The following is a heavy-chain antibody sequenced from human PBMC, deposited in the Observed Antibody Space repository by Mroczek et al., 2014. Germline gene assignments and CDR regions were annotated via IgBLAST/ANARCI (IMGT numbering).Heavy chain of an antibody. D-gene: IGHD6-19*01. CDR2: INHSGST. Sequence: QVQLQQWGAGLLKPSETLSLTCAVYGGSFSGYYWSWIRQPPGKGLEWIGEINHSGSTNYNPSLKSRVTISVDTSKNQFSLKLSSVTAADTAVYYCARGLYSSGWYWSWFDPWGQGTLVTVSS. J-gene: IGHJ5*02. CDR1: GGSFSGYY. V-gene: IGHV4-34*01. CDR3: ARGLYSSGWYWSWFDP.